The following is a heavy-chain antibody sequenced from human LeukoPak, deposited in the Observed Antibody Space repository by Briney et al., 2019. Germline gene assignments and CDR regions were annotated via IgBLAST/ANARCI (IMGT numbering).Heavy chain of an antibody. D-gene: IGHD6-25*01. CDR3: ARDRHIAAAGYYFDY. CDR2: IADDGKDK. CDR1: GFTFSTYP. J-gene: IGHJ4*02. Sequence: GGSLRLSCAASGFTFSTYPIHWVRQAPGKGLEWVAVIADDGKDKHYVESVKGRFTISKDNSKNTLYLQMNSLRVEDTAVYYCARDRHIAAAGYYFDYWGQGTLVTVSS. V-gene: IGHV3-30*04.